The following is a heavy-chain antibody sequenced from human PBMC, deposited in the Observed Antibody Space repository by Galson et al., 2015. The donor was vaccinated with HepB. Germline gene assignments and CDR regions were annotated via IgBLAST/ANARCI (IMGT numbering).Heavy chain of an antibody. D-gene: IGHD3-3*01. Sequence: TLSLTCTVSGGSISSGSYYWSWIRQPAGKGLEWIWRIYTSGSTNYNPSLKSRVTMSVDPSKNQFSLKLSSVTAADTAVYYCARVPITIFGRDYYYYMDVWGKGTTVTVSS. V-gene: IGHV4-61*02. CDR3: ARVPITIFGRDYYYYMDV. CDR1: GGSISSGSYY. CDR2: IYTSGST. J-gene: IGHJ6*03.